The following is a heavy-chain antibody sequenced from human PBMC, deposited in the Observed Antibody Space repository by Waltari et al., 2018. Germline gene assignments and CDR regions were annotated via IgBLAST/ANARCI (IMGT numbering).Heavy chain of an antibody. V-gene: IGHV4-34*01. CDR2: INHSGST. CDR1: GGSFSGYY. CDR3: ARARVYYGSGSGFDP. J-gene: IGHJ5*02. Sequence: QVQLQQWGAGLLKPSETLSLTCAVYGGSFSGYYWSWIRQPPGKGLEWSGEINHSGSTNYNPSLKSRVTISVDTSKNQFSLKLSSVTAADTAVYYCARARVYYGSGSGFDPWGQGTLVTVSS. D-gene: IGHD3-10*01.